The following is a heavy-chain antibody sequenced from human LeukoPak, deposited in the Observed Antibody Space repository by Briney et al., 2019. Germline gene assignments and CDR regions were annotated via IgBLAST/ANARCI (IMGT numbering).Heavy chain of an antibody. CDR2: ISSNGGST. V-gene: IGHV3-64*01. J-gene: IGHJ3*02. Sequence: PGGSLRLSCAASGFTFSRYAMHWVRQAPGKGLEYVSAISSNGGSTYYANSVKGRFTISRDNSKNTLYLQMGSLRAEDMAVYYCAREAYCSGGGCYSGAFDIWGQGTMVTVSS. CDR3: AREAYCSGGGCYSGAFDI. D-gene: IGHD2-15*01. CDR1: GFTFSRYA.